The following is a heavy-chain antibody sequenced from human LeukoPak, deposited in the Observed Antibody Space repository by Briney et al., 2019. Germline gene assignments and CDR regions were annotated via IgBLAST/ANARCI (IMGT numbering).Heavy chain of an antibody. J-gene: IGHJ4*02. CDR3: SRAGSFRFDY. CDR2: ISGSGDSP. CDR1: GFSFGSYD. V-gene: IGHV3-23*01. D-gene: IGHD3-10*01. Sequence: GGSLRLSCTASGFSFGSYDMTWVRQAPGKGLEWVSSISGSGDSPYYADSVKGRFTISRDNAKNTLYLQMNSLTVEDTAVYYCSRAGSFRFDYWGQGTLVTVSS.